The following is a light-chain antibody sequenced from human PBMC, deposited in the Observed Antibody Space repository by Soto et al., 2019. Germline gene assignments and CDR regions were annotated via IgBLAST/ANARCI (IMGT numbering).Light chain of an antibody. Sequence: DIVMTQSPDSLAVSLGERATINCKSSQSILYNSNNKNYLAWYQQKPGQPPKLLIYWASTRESGVPDRFSGSGSGTDFTLTISSLRAEDVAVYYCQQYYSTPLTFGQGTKVEI. CDR1: QSILYNSNNKNY. CDR3: QQYYSTPLT. CDR2: WAS. V-gene: IGKV4-1*01. J-gene: IGKJ1*01.